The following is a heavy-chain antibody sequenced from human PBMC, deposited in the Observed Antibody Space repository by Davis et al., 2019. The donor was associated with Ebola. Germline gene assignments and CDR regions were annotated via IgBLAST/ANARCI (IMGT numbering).Heavy chain of an antibody. V-gene: IGHV3-15*01. CDR2: IKSKSVGGTT. CDR3: TWDLVPSAIGSFDS. J-gene: IGHJ4*02. D-gene: IGHD2-2*02. CDR1: GFTFTEAW. Sequence: GESLKISCAASGFTFTEAWMSWVRQAPGKGPEWVGRIKSKSVGGTTDHAAPVKGRFTISRDDSRNTLYMQMDSLKTEDTAVYYCTWDLVPSAIGSFDSWGQGTLVTVSS.